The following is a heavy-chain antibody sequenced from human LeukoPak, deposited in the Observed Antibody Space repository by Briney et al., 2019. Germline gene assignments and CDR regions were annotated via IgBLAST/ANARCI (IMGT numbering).Heavy chain of an antibody. V-gene: IGHV1-2*02. CDR1: GYTFTGYY. Sequence: ASVKVSCKASGYTFTGYYMHLVRQAPGQGLEWMGWINPNSGGTNYAQKFQGRVTITRNTSISTAYMELSSLRSEDTAVYYCARGRATAMEYYYYMDVWGKGTTVTVSS. D-gene: IGHD5-18*01. J-gene: IGHJ6*03. CDR3: ARGRATAMEYYYYMDV. CDR2: INPNSGGT.